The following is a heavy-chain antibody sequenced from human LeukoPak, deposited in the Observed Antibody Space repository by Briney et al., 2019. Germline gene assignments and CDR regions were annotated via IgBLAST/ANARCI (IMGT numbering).Heavy chain of an antibody. CDR1: GGSISSSSYY. V-gene: IGHV4-39*07. CDR3: ARVSRGHTATRWFDP. Sequence: SETLSLTCTVSGGSISSSSYYWGWIRQLPGKGLEWIGSIYYSGSTYYNPSLKSRVTISVDTSKNQFSLKLSSVTAADTAVYYCARVSRGHTATRWFDPWGQGTLVTVSS. J-gene: IGHJ5*02. D-gene: IGHD2-15*01. CDR2: IYYSGST.